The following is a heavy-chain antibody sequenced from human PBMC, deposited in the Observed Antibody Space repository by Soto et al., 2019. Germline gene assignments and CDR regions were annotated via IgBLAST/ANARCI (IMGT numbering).Heavy chain of an antibody. CDR1: GGTFSSYA. D-gene: IGHD6-19*01. CDR3: ASSPANSGWSGYYFDY. J-gene: IGHJ4*02. Sequence: QVQLVQSGAEVKKPGSSVKVSCKASGGTFSSYAISWVRQAPGQGLEWMGGIIPIFGTANYAQKFQGRVTMNGEESTSTAYMELSSLRSEDTAVYYCASSPANSGWSGYYFDYWGQGTLVTVSS. V-gene: IGHV1-69*01. CDR2: IIPIFGTA.